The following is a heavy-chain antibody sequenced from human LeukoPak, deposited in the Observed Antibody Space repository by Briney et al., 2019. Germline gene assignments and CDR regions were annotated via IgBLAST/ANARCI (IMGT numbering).Heavy chain of an antibody. V-gene: IGHV4-39*07. J-gene: IGHJ4*02. CDR2: VYYSGTT. CDR1: GGSISLSYYY. Sequence: PSETVSLTCSVSGGSISLSYYYWGWIRQPPGKALEWIGSVYYSGTTSYNPSLKSRVTISVDMSKNHFSLRLSSVTAADTAMYYCARGTLYSGWSYYFDYWGQGSQVTVSS. D-gene: IGHD6-19*01. CDR3: ARGTLYSGWSYYFDY.